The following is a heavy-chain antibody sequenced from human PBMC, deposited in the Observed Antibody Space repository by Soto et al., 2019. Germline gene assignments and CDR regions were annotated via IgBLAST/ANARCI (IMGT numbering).Heavy chain of an antibody. CDR3: ARASGDSSGYSFHL. D-gene: IGHD3-22*01. V-gene: IGHV4-30-4*01. CDR2: ISSSGRT. J-gene: IGHJ4*02. Sequence: PSETLSLSCPVSGDSISSADYFWSWIRQPPGKGLEWIGYISSSGRTYYNPSLESRLVISLETSKNRFFLKLNSATAADTAVFYCARASGDSSGYSFHLWGQGTQVTVSS. CDR1: GDSISSADYF.